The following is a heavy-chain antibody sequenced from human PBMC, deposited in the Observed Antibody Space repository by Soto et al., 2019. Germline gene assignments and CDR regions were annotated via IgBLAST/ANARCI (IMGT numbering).Heavy chain of an antibody. D-gene: IGHD4-4*01. Sequence: PGGSLRLSCAASGFTFSTYPMSWVRQAPGKGLGWVSGISGSGISTYYTDSVKGRFTISRDNSTNTVFLQMNSLRDEDTAVYYCVKPPVITASYYYYDMDVWGQGTTVTVSS. CDR3: VKPPVITASYYYYDMDV. CDR1: GFTFSTYP. V-gene: IGHV3-23*01. CDR2: ISGSGIST. J-gene: IGHJ6*02.